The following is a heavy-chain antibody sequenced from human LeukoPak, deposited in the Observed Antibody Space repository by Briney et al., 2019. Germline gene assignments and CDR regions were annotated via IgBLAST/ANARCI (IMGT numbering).Heavy chain of an antibody. Sequence: GASVKVSCKASGGTFSSYAISWVRQAPGQGLEWMGRIIPILGIANYAQKFQGRVTITADKSTSTAYMELSSLRSEDTAVYYCASARYSYGPHEFDYWGRGTLVTVSS. CDR3: ASARYSYGPHEFDY. V-gene: IGHV1-69*04. J-gene: IGHJ4*02. CDR2: IIPILGIA. CDR1: GGTFSSYA. D-gene: IGHD5-18*01.